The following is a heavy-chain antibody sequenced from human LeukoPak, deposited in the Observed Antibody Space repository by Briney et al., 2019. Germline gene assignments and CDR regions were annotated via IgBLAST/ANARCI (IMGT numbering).Heavy chain of an antibody. V-gene: IGHV3-48*03. J-gene: IGHJ6*04. Sequence: GGVLRPSSAASVITFSNYVSKGGRPAPGGGRGWVSYISSSSSTIYYADSVKGRFTISRDNAKNSLSLQMNSLRAEDTAVYYCAELGITMIGGVWGKGTTVTISS. CDR2: ISSSSSTI. CDR1: VITFSNYV. D-gene: IGHD3-10*02. CDR3: AELGITMIGGV.